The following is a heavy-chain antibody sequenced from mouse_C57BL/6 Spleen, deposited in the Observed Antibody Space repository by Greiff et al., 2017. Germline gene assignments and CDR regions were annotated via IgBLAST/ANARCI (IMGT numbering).Heavy chain of an antibody. CDR2: INYDGSST. Sequence: EVMLVESEGGLVQPGSSMKLSCTASGFTFSDYYMAWVRQVPEKGLEWVANINYDGSSTYYLDSLKSRFIISRDNAKNILYLQMSSLKSEDTATYYCARDGRDYDWYFDVWGTGTTVTVSS. CDR3: ARDGRDYDWYFDV. V-gene: IGHV5-16*01. CDR1: GFTFSDYY. D-gene: IGHD2-4*01. J-gene: IGHJ1*03.